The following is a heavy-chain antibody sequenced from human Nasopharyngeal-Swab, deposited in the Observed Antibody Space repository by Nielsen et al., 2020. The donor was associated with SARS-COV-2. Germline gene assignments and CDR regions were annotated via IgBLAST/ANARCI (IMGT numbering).Heavy chain of an antibody. CDR1: GFTFSSYS. CDR2: ISSSSSAI. J-gene: IGHJ6*02. D-gene: IGHD6-6*01. V-gene: IGHV3-48*02. CDR3: AREPAARPQAPDYYYYYGMDV. Sequence: GGSLRLSCAACGFTFSSYSMNWVRQAPGKGLEWVSYISSSSSAIYYADSVKGRFTISRDNAKNSLYLQMNSLRDGDTAVYYCAREPAARPQAPDYYYYYGMDVWGQGTTVTVSS.